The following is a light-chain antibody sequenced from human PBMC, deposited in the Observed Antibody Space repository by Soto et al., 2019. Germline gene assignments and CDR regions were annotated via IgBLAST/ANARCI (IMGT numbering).Light chain of an antibody. J-gene: IGKJ1*01. CDR2: AAS. CDR3: QQSYSTRPWT. Sequence: DIQMTQSPSSLSASVGYLFTITCRASQSISSYLNWYQQKPGEAPKLLIYAASSLQNGVPSRFSGSGSGTDFTLTISSLKPEDFADYYCQQSYSTRPWTFGHGTKVDIK. CDR1: QSISSY. V-gene: IGKV1-39*01.